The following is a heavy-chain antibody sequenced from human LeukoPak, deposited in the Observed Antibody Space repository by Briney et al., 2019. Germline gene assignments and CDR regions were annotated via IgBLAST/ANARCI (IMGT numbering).Heavy chain of an antibody. V-gene: IGHV4-59*01. CDR1: GGSISSYY. D-gene: IGHD5-18*01. CDR3: AGGYSYGLDLFDY. CDR2: IYYSGST. J-gene: IGHJ4*02. Sequence: SETLSLTCTVSGGSISSYYWSWIRQPPGKGLEWIGYIYYSGSTNYNPSLKSRVTISVDTSKNQFSLKLSSVTAADTAVYYCAGGYSYGLDLFDYWGQGTLVTVSS.